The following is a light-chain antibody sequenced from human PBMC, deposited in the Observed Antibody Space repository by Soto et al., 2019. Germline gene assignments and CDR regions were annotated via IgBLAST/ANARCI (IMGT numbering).Light chain of an antibody. Sequence: QSALTQPASVSGSPGQSITISCTGTSSDVGSHNYVSWYQQHPGKAPKLIIFEGTKRPSGVSDRFSGSKSGNTASLTISGLQTEDEADYYCCSYAGSRTYVFGPGTKVTVL. V-gene: IGLV2-23*01. CDR2: EGT. CDR3: CSYAGSRTYV. J-gene: IGLJ1*01. CDR1: SSDVGSHNY.